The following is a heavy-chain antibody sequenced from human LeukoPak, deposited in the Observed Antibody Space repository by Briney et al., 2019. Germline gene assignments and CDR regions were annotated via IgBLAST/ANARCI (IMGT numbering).Heavy chain of an antibody. V-gene: IGHV4-59*01. CDR3: ARDQGGSSGYYYRWFDP. D-gene: IGHD3-22*01. J-gene: IGHJ5*02. CDR1: VASISIYF. Sequence: SETLSLTCTVSVASISIYFWSWIRQPPGKGLEWIGNIYYSGSTSYNPSLKSRVTISVDTSKNQFSLKLSSVTAADTAVYYCARDQGGSSGYYYRWFDPWGQGTLVTVSS. CDR2: IYYSGST.